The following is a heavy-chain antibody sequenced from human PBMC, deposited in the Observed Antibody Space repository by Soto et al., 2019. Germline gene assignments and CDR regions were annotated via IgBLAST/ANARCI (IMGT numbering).Heavy chain of an antibody. CDR2: IYYSGSS. Sequence: KTSETLSITCTVSGGSISSGDYYWSWMRQPPGKGLEWIGYIYYSGSSYYNPSLKSRVSISIDTSKNQFSLKLSSVTAADTAVYYCARSRISIFGILIIGSSFDPWGQGSLVTVSS. CDR3: ARSRISIFGILIIGSSFDP. CDR1: GGSISSGDYY. V-gene: IGHV4-30-4*01. J-gene: IGHJ5*02. D-gene: IGHD3-3*01.